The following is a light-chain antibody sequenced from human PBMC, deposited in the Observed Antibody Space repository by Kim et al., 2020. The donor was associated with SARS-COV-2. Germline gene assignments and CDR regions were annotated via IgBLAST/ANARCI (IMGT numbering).Light chain of an antibody. Sequence: SPGEVATLSCRASETVTSTYLAWYQHKPGQAPSLLIYAASSRATGIPDRFNGSGSGTDFTLTISRLEREDVAVYYCQQYGRSPRNFGQGTKVDIK. J-gene: IGKJ2*01. CDR1: ETVTSTY. CDR2: AAS. V-gene: IGKV3-20*01. CDR3: QQYGRSPRN.